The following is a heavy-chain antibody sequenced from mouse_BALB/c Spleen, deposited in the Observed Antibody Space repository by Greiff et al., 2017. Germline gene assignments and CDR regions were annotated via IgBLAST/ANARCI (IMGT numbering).Heavy chain of an antibody. CDR1: GFNIKDYY. V-gene: IGHV14-4*02. CDR3: NAPYDYDENWFAY. Sequence: VQLQQSGAELVRSGASVKLSCTASGFNIKDYYMHWVKQRPEQGLEWIGWIDPENGDTEYAPKFQGKATMTADTSSNTAYLQLSSLTSEDTAVYYCNAPYDYDENWFAYWGQGTLVTVPA. J-gene: IGHJ3*01. CDR2: IDPENGDT. D-gene: IGHD2-4*01.